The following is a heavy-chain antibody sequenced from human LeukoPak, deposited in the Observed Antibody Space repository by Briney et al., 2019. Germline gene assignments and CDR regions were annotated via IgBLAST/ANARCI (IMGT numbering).Heavy chain of an antibody. CDR1: GFTFSSYA. CDR3: AGELTTTDAFDI. D-gene: IGHD4-17*01. J-gene: IGHJ3*02. CDR2: ISYDGSNK. Sequence: GRSLRLSCAASGFTFSSYAMHWFRQAPGKGLEWVAVISYDGSNKYYADSVKGRFTISRDNSKNTLYLQMNSLRAEDTVVYYCAGELTTTDAFDIWGQGTMVTVSS. V-gene: IGHV3-30-3*01.